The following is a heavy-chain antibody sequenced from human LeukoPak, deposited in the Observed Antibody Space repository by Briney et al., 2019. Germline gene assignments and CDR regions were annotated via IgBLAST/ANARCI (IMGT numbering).Heavy chain of an antibody. D-gene: IGHD1-1*01. J-gene: IGHJ6*04. Sequence: SVKVSCKASGGTFSSYAISWVRQAPGQGLEWMGGIIPIFGTANYAQKFQGRVTITADKSTSTAYMELSSLRSEDTAVYYCARTRLERLYYYYGMDVWGRGTTVTVSS. CDR3: ARTRLERLYYYYGMDV. CDR1: GGTFSSYA. V-gene: IGHV1-69*06. CDR2: IIPIFGTA.